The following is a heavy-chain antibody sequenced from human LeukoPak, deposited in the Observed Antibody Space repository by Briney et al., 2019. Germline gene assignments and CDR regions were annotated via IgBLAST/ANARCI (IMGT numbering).Heavy chain of an antibody. Sequence: GASVKVSCKASGYTFTSYGISWVRQAPGQGLEWMGWISAYNGNTKYAQKLQDRVTMTTDASTSTAYMEVRSLRSDDTAVYYCARDMGIATTGTYNWFDPWGQGTLVTVSS. J-gene: IGHJ5*02. V-gene: IGHV1-18*01. CDR2: ISAYNGNT. D-gene: IGHD6-13*01. CDR1: GYTFTSYG. CDR3: ARDMGIATTGTYNWFDP.